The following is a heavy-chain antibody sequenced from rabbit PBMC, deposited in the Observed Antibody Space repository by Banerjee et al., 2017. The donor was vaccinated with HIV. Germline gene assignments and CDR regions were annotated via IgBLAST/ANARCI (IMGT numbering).Heavy chain of an antibody. CDR1: GFSFSSSYW. CDR3: VRDRAGVTGWNFNL. J-gene: IGHJ4*01. D-gene: IGHD7-1*01. V-gene: IGHV1S40*01. Sequence: QSLEESGGDLVQPGASLTLTCTASGFSFSSSYWMCWVRQAPGKGLEWIASIYTSSGSTWYASWAKGRFTISKTSSTTVTLQMTSLTAADTATYFCVRDRAGVTGWNFNLWGPGTLVTVS. CDR2: IYTSSGST.